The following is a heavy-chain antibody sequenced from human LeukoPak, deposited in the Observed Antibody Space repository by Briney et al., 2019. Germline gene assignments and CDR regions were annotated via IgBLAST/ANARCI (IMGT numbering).Heavy chain of an antibody. D-gene: IGHD1-26*01. V-gene: IGHV3-11*04. Sequence: GGSLRLSCAASGFTFSDYYMSWIRQAPGKGLEWVSYISSSGSTIYYADSVKGRFTISRDNAKNSLYLQMNSLRAEDTAVYYCARDPRHSGSYGKAFDIWGQGTMDTVSS. CDR1: GFTFSDYY. J-gene: IGHJ3*02. CDR3: ARDPRHSGSYGKAFDI. CDR2: ISSSGSTI.